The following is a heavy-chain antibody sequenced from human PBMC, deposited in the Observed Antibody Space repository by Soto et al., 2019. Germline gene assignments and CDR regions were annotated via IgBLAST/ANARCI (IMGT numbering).Heavy chain of an antibody. CDR2: IRSKAYGGTT. V-gene: IGHV3-49*03. CDR3: TRDWEYDSSGYYYRTRAFDI. D-gene: IGHD3-22*01. CDR1: GFTFGDYA. Sequence: GSLRLSCTASGFTFGDYAMSWFRQAPGKGLEWVGFIRSKAYGGTTEYAASVKGRFTISRDDSKSIAYLQMNSLKTEDTAVYYCTRDWEYDSSGYYYRTRAFDIWGQGTMVTVSS. J-gene: IGHJ3*02.